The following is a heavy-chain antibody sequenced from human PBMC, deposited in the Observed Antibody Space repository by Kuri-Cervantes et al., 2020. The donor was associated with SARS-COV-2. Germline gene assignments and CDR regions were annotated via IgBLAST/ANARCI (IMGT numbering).Heavy chain of an antibody. CDR2: IIPIFGTA. D-gene: IGHD3-22*01. J-gene: IGHJ3*02. Sequence: SVKVSCKASGGTFSSYAISWVRQAPGQGLEWMGGIIPIFGTANYAQKFQGSVTITTDESTSTAYMELSSLRSEDTAVYYCASGYYYDSTTPLESGRSAFDIWGQGTMVTVSS. V-gene: IGHV1-69*05. CDR3: ASGYYYDSTTPLESGRSAFDI. CDR1: GGTFSSYA.